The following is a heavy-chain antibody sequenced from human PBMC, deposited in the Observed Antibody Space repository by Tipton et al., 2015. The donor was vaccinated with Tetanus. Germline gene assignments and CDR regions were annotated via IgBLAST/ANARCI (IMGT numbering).Heavy chain of an antibody. CDR3: TRHVVEAVPRWLDP. V-gene: IGHV4-39*01. CDR1: GDSISSSEYY. D-gene: IGHD2-2*01. Sequence: LRLSCTVSGDSISSSEYYWGWIRQPPGEGLEWIASVYYDGSAYTNPSLKSRIAISIDTSGSQFSLKVHSVTAADTAFYYCTRHVVEAVPRWLDPWGQGTLVTVSS. CDR2: VYYDGSA. J-gene: IGHJ5*02.